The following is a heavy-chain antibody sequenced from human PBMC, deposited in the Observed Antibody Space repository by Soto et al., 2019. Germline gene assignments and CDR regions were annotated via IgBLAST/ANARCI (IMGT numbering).Heavy chain of an antibody. V-gene: IGHV1-8*01. CDR1: GYTFTSYD. J-gene: IGHJ3*01. CDR2: MNPNSGNT. D-gene: IGHD3-22*01. Sequence: ASVKVSCKASGYTFTSYDINWVRQATGQGLEWMGWMNPNSGNTGYAQKFQGRVTMTRNTSISTAYMELSSLRSEDTAVYYCARVEVVYYYDRSGKGAFDVFGEGTMVPFSS. CDR3: ARVEVVYYYDRSGKGAFDV.